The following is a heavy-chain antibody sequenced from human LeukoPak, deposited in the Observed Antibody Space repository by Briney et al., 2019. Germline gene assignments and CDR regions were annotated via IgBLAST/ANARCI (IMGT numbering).Heavy chain of an antibody. D-gene: IGHD3-10*01. CDR2: ISWNSGVI. CDR3: AKGSYGSGSYVDY. CDR1: GFTFNDYA. J-gene: IGHJ4*02. Sequence: PGGSLRLSCAASGFTFNDYAMHWVRQAPGKGLEWVSFISWNSGVIGYADSVKGRFTISRDNAKNSLYLQMKSLRAEDTALYYCAKGSYGSGSYVDYWGQGSLVTVSS. V-gene: IGHV3-9*01.